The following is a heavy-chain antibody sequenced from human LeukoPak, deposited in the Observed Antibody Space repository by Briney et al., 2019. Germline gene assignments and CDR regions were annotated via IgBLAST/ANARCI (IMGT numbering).Heavy chain of an antibody. CDR1: GGSISSYY. CDR3: ARDQGYYYGMDV. J-gene: IGHJ6*02. Sequence: PSETLSLTCTVSGGSISSYYWSWIRQPPGKGLEWIGYIYYSGSTNYNPSLKSRVTISVDTSKNQFSLKLSSVTAADTAVYYCARDQGYYYGMDVWGQRTTVTVSS. CDR2: IYYSGST. V-gene: IGHV4-59*01.